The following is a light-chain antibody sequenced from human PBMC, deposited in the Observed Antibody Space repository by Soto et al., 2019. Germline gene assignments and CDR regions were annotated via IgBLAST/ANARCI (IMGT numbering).Light chain of an antibody. Sequence: QSVLTQPASVSGSPGQSITISCTGTNSDVGSHNFVSWYQQYPGKAPKLLIYEASKRPSGLSNRFSGSKSGNTASLTISGLQAEDEADYYCCSLTNGATWVFGGVTKVTVL. CDR2: EAS. V-gene: IGLV2-23*01. CDR1: NSDVGSHNF. CDR3: CSLTNGATWV. J-gene: IGLJ3*02.